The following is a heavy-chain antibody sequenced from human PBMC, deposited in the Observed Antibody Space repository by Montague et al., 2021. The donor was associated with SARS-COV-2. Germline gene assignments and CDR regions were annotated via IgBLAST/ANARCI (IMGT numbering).Heavy chain of an antibody. V-gene: IGHV3-23*03. D-gene: IGHD2-15*01. J-gene: IGHJ4*02. CDR3: AKCTPEAAPEN. CDR1: GFTVRSYA. CDR2: IYSGGITT. Sequence: SLRLSCAASGFTVRSYAMSWVRQAPGKGLEWVSLIYSGGITTYHADSVKSRFTISRDNSKNTLYLQMDSLRVEDTAVYYCAKCTPEAAPENWGQGTLVTVSS.